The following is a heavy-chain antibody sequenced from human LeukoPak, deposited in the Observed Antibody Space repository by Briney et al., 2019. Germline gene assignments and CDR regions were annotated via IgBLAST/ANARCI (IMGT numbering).Heavy chain of an antibody. Sequence: SVKVSCKASGGTFSSYAISWVRQAPGQGLEWMGGIIPIFGTANYAQKFQGRVTITADESTSTAYMELSSLRSEDTAVYYCARGGGFHYYDSSGPRAFDIWGQGTMVTVSS. CDR1: GGTFSSYA. J-gene: IGHJ3*02. D-gene: IGHD3-22*01. V-gene: IGHV1-69*13. CDR3: ARGGGFHYYDSSGPRAFDI. CDR2: IIPIFGTA.